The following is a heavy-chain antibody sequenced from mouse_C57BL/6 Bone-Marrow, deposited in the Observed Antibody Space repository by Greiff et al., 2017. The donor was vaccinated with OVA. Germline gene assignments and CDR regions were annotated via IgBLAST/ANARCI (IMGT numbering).Heavy chain of an antibody. CDR3: ARQFGQLRPYAMDY. CDR2: IWSDGST. D-gene: IGHD3-2*02. CDR1: GFSLTSYG. Sequence: VKVVESGPGLVAPSQSLSITCTVSGFSLTSYGVHWVRQPPGKGLEWLVVIWSDGSTTYNSALKSRLSISKDNSKSQVFLKMNSLQTDDTAMYYCARQFGQLRPYAMDYWGQGTSVTVSS. J-gene: IGHJ4*01. V-gene: IGHV2-6-1*01.